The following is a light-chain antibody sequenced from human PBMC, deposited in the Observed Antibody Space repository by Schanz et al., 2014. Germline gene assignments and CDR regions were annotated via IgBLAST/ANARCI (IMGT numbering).Light chain of an antibody. CDR1: QSVGSRS. V-gene: IGKV3D-20*02. Sequence: EIVLTQSPDTLSLSPGERATLSCRASQSVGSRSLAWYQQKPGQPPRLLIYGASNRAAGIPDRFSGSGSGTDFTLAISSLEPEDFAVYYCQQGSTWPITFGGGTKVEIK. CDR3: QQGSTWPIT. J-gene: IGKJ4*01. CDR2: GAS.